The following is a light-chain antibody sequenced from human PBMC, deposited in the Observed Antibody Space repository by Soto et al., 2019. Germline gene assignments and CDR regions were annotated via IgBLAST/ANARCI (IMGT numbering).Light chain of an antibody. CDR3: QQYKKWPQT. V-gene: IGKV3-15*01. J-gene: IGKJ1*01. CDR1: QSVSSN. Sequence: EIVMTQSPATLSVSPGERATLSCRASQSVSSNLAWYQHKPGQAPRLLIYGASTRATGIPARFSGSGSGTEFTLTISSLQSEDFAVYYCQQYKKWPQTFGQGTKV. CDR2: GAS.